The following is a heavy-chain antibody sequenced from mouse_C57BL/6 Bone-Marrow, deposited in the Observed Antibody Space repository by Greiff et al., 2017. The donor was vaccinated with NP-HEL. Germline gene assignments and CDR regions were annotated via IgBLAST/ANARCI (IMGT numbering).Heavy chain of an antibody. V-gene: IGHV14-4*01. CDR1: GFNIKDDY. J-gene: IGHJ2*01. CDR2: IDPENGDT. Sequence: EVQLQQSGAELVRPGASVKLSCTASGFNIKDDYMHWVKQRPEQGLEWIGWIDPENGDTEYASKFQGKATITADTSSNTAYLQLSSLTSEDTAVYYCTTSTTTVVARWGQGTTLTVSS. CDR3: TTSTTTVVAR. D-gene: IGHD1-1*01.